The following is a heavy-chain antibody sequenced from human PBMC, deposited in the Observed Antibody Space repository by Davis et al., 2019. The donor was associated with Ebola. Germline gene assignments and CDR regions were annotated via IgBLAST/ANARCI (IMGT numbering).Heavy chain of an antibody. CDR3: ARAPPSYYYDSSPGAFDI. D-gene: IGHD3-22*01. CDR2: INSDGSST. CDR1: GFTFSSYW. V-gene: IGHV3-74*01. Sequence: GESLKISCAASGFTFSSYWMHWVRQAPGKGLVWVSRINSDGSSTSYADSVKGRFTISRDNAKNSLYLQMNSLRAEDTAVYYCARAPPSYYYDSSPGAFDIWGQGTMVTVSS. J-gene: IGHJ3*02.